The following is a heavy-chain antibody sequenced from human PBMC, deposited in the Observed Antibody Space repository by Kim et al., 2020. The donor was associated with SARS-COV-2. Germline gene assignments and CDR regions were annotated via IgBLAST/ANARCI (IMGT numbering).Heavy chain of an antibody. Sequence: YSQKFQGRVTITRDPSASTAYMELSSLRSEDTAVYYCARASSGWYVGIDYWGQGTLVTVSS. V-gene: IGHV1-3*01. D-gene: IGHD6-19*01. J-gene: IGHJ4*02. CDR3: ARASSGWYVGIDY.